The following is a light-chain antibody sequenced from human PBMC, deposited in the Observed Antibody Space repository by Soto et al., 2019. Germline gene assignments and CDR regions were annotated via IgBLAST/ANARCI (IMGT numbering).Light chain of an antibody. Sequence: QSVLTQPRSASGTPGQRVTISCSGSSSNIGSNTVTWYQQLPGTAPKLLFYSNNQRPSGVPDRFSGSKSGTSASLAISGLQSEDEADYYCAAWDDSLNGPVFGGGTKLTVL. V-gene: IGLV1-44*01. CDR2: SNN. CDR3: AAWDDSLNGPV. J-gene: IGLJ2*01. CDR1: SSNIGSNT.